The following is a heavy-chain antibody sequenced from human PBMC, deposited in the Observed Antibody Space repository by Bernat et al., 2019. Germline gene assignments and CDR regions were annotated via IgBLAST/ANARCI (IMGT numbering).Heavy chain of an antibody. CDR1: GFTVSSNC. CDR3: ARGEGY. V-gene: IGHV3-66*01. Sequence: EVQLVESGGGLVQPGGSLRLSCAASGFTVSSNCMSWVRQAPGKGLEWVSVIYSGGSTYYADSLKGRFTISRDNSKKTRHIQMNSLRADDTTVEYCARGEGYWGQGTLVTVSS. CDR2: IYSGGST. J-gene: IGHJ4*02.